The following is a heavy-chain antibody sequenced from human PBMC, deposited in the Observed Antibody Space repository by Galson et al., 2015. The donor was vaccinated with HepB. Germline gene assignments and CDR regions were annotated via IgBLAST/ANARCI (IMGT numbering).Heavy chain of an antibody. V-gene: IGHV1-46*04. CDR1: GYTFTSYY. J-gene: IGHJ4*02. CDR3: ARGGDYKIVGATENYFDY. CDR2: INPSGGST. Sequence: SVKVSCKASGYTFTSYYMHWVRQAPGQGLEWMGIINPSGGSTSYAQKLQGRVTMTRDTSTSTVYMELSSLRSEDTAVYYRARGGDYKIVGATENYFDYWGQGTLVTVSS. D-gene: IGHD1-26*01.